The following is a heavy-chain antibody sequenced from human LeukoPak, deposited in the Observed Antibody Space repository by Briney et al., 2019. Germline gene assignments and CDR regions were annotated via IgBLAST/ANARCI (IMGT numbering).Heavy chain of an antibody. V-gene: IGHV1-69*01. CDR3: ARVSYYYGSGSYNNWSDP. J-gene: IGHJ5*02. Sequence: GSSVKVSCKASGGSFNRNAVSWVRQAPGQGLEWMGGIIPMFPTPNYAQKFQDGVTITADESTTTVYMELSSLRSEDTAVYYCARVSYYYGSGSYNNWSDPWGQGTLVTVSS. CDR1: GGSFNRNA. D-gene: IGHD3-10*01. CDR2: IIPMFPTP.